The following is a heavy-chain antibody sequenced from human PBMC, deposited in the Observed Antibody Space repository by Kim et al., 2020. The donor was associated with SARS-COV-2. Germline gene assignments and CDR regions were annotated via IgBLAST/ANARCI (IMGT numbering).Heavy chain of an antibody. Sequence: SETLSLTCTVSGGSISSYYWSWIRQPPGKGLEWIGYIYYSGSTNYNPSLKSRVTISVDTSKNQFSLKLSSVTAADTAVYYCARGPEYYDSSGYYSFDPWGQGTLVTVSS. CDR2: IYYSGST. V-gene: IGHV4-59*01. J-gene: IGHJ5*02. CDR3: ARGPEYYDSSGYYSFDP. D-gene: IGHD3-22*01. CDR1: GGSISSYY.